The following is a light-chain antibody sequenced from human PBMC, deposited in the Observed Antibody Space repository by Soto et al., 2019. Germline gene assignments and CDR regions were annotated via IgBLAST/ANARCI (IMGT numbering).Light chain of an antibody. CDR3: QQFKRYPWT. Sequence: DILMTQSPSTLSASVGDRVTITCRSSQSISSWLGWYQQKPGKAPTLLIYDASSLESGVPSRFRGSGSGTDCTLTISSLQPDDFATYYCQQFKRYPWTFGQGTKVEIK. CDR1: QSISSW. V-gene: IGKV1-5*01. J-gene: IGKJ1*01. CDR2: DAS.